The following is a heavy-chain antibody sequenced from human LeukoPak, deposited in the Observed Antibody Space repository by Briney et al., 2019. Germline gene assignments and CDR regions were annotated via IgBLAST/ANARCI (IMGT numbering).Heavy chain of an antibody. CDR3: AREEGADGTSGINS. D-gene: IGHD4-23*01. CDR2: IWYNGNNK. J-gene: IGHJ4*02. Sequence: PGGSLRLSCAASGFTFSTYGMHWVRQAPGKGLEWVSDIWYNGNNKYYADSVKGRFTISRDNSKKTVYLQMNSLRVEDTAVYYCAREEGADGTSGINSWGQGILVIVSS. V-gene: IGHV3-33*01. CDR1: GFTFSTYG.